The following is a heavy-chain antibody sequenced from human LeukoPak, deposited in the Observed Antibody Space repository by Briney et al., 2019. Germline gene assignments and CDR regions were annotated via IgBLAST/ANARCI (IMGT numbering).Heavy chain of an antibody. J-gene: IGHJ4*02. CDR2: IIPILGIA. D-gene: IGHD6-19*01. CDR3: ARDGSSGATTDY. V-gene: IGHV1-69*04. CDR1: GGTFSSYA. Sequence: SVKVSCKASGGTFSSYAISWVRQAPGQGLEWMGRIIPILGIANYAQKFQGRVTITADKSTSTAYMELSSLRSEDTAVYYCARDGSSGATTDYWGQGTLVTVSS.